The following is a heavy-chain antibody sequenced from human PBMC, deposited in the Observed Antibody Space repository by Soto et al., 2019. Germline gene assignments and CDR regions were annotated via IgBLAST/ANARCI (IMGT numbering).Heavy chain of an antibody. CDR2: IYHSGST. CDR3: ARDAPDTAMGWNY. Sequence: SXETLSLTCAVSGCSISSSNWWSWVRQPPGKGLEWIGEIYHSGSTNYNPSLKSRVTISVDKSKNQFSLKLSSVTAADTAVYYCARDAPDTAMGWNYWGQGTLVTVSS. CDR1: GCSISSSNW. V-gene: IGHV4-4*02. D-gene: IGHD5-18*01. J-gene: IGHJ4*02.